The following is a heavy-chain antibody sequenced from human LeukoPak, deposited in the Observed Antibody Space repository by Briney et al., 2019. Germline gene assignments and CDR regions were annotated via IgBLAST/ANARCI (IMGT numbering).Heavy chain of an antibody. CDR2: IHNSGST. D-gene: IGHD3-10*01. Sequence: PSETLSLTCSVSGGSITSGGFYWSWIRQQPGQGLEWIGYIHNSGSTYYNPSLQSRAIISLDTSKSQFSLQLNSVTAADTAVYYCARVDGSGSKRWFDPWGQGAPVTVSS. CDR1: GGSITSGGFY. V-gene: IGHV4-31*03. J-gene: IGHJ5*02. CDR3: ARVDGSGSKRWFDP.